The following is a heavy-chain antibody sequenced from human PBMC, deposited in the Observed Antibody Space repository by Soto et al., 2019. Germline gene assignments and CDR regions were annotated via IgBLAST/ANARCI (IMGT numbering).Heavy chain of an antibody. CDR2: IIPIFGTA. J-gene: IGHJ4*02. CDR1: GGTFSSYA. V-gene: IGHV1-69*01. Sequence: QVQLVQSGAEMKTPGSSVKFSCKASGGTFSSYAISWVRQAPGQGLEWMGGIIPIFGTANYAQQFQGRVTIPADEYTRTAYMELSSLRSEDTAVYYCARDDYYGSGSYGFYFDYWGQGTLVTVSS. CDR3: ARDDYYGSGSYGFYFDY. D-gene: IGHD3-10*01.